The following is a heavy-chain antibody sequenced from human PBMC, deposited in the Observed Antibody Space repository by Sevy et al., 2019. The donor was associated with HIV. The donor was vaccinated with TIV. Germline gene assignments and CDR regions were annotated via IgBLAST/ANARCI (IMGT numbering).Heavy chain of an antibody. CDR1: GGTFSTYT. CDR3: ARGGQLGEDVFHI. CDR2: IIPIFGTA. J-gene: IGHJ3*02. D-gene: IGHD3-10*01. Sequence: ASVKVSCKASGGTFSTYTIRWVRQAPGQGLEWMGGIIPIFGTANYAQKFQGRVTITADKFTSTAYMELSSLRFEDTAMYYCARGGQLGEDVFHIWGQGTMVTVSS. V-gene: IGHV1-69*06.